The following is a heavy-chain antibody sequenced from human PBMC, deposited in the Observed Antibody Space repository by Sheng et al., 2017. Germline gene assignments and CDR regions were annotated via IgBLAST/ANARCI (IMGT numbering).Heavy chain of an antibody. CDR3: AKDWGGRYGFFHY. V-gene: IGHV3-30*02. Sequence: QVQLVESGGGVVQPGGSLRLSCAASGFTFSSYGMHWVRQTPGKGLEWVAFIRYDGSNTDYADSVKGRFTISRDNSKNTLYLQMNSLRAEDTAVYYCAKDWGGRYGFFHYWGQGTLVTVSS. CDR2: IRYDGSNT. CDR1: GFTFSSYG. D-gene: IGHD3-16*01. J-gene: IGHJ4*02.